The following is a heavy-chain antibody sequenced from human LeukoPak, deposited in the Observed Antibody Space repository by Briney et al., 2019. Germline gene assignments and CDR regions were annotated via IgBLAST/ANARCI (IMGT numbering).Heavy chain of an antibody. J-gene: IGHJ4*02. CDR3: ASSAWGSSSWYYFDY. Sequence: SETLPLTCAVYGGSFSGYYWSWIRQPPGKGLEWIGEINHSGSTNYNPSLKSRVTISVDTSKNQFSLKLSSVTAADTAVYCCASSAWGSSSWYYFDYWGQGTLVTVSS. D-gene: IGHD6-13*01. CDR1: GGSFSGYY. CDR2: INHSGST. V-gene: IGHV4-34*01.